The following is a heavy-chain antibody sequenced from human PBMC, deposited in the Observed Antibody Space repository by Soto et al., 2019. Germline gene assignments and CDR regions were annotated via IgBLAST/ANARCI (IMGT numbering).Heavy chain of an antibody. J-gene: IGHJ4*02. CDR1: GYTFTSYA. D-gene: IGHD6-13*01. CDR2: INTAKDNT. CDR3: ARGSSWSYFDY. Sequence: QVQLVQSGAEVKKPGASVKVSCKASGYTFTSYAIHWLRQAPGQRLERMGWINTAKDNTRYSEKFQGRVTITRDTSATIVHMELSSLRSEDTAVYYCARGSSWSYFDYWSQGTLVTVSS. V-gene: IGHV1-3*04.